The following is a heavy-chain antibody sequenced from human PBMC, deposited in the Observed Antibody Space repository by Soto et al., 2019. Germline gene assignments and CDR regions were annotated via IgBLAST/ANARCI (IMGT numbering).Heavy chain of an antibody. CDR3: ARGYSGYGLLGCFDP. V-gene: IGHV4-39*01. D-gene: IGHD5-12*01. CDR1: EGGGSFSSNNHY. J-gene: IGHJ5*02. Sequence: SETLSLTCTVSEGGGSFSSNNHYWVWIRQPPGKGLEWIGSIYYGGSTYYNPSLKSRVTVSVDTSKNQFSLKLSSVTAADTAVYYCARGYSGYGLLGCFDPWGQGTLVTVSS. CDR2: IYYGGST.